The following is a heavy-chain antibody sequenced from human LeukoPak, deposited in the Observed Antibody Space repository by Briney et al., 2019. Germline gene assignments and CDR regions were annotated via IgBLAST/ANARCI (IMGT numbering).Heavy chain of an antibody. V-gene: IGHV3-73*01. CDR2: IRSKANDHAT. CDR1: GFTFSGSA. Sequence: GGSLKLSCAASGFTFSGSAMHWVRQSPGKGLEWVGRIRSKANDHATAYAASVRGRFTISRDDSKNTAYLQMNSLKTEDTAVYYCAKSPVYDFWSGPYFDYWGQGTLVTVSS. CDR3: AKSPVYDFWSGPYFDY. J-gene: IGHJ4*02. D-gene: IGHD3-3*01.